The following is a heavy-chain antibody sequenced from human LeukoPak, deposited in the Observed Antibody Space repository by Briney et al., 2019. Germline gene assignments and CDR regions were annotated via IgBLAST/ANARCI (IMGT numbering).Heavy chain of an antibody. V-gene: IGHV4-59*08. D-gene: IGHD3-3*01. CDR2: IYYSGST. CDR1: GGSISSYY. Sequence: PSETLSLTCTVSGGSISSYYWSWIRQPPGKGLEWIGYIYYSGSTNYNPSLKSRVTISVDTSKNQFSLKLSSVTAADTAVYYCARQVWSTDDAFDIWGQGPMVTVSS. CDR3: ARQVWSTDDAFDI. J-gene: IGHJ3*02.